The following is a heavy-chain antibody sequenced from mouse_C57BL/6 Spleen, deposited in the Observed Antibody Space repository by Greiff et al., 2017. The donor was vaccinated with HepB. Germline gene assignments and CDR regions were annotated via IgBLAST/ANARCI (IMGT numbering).Heavy chain of an antibody. J-gene: IGHJ1*03. Sequence: VQLQQSGAELVKPGASVKLSCKASGYTFTSYWMHWVKQRPGQGLEWIGMIHPNSGSTNYNEKFQSKATLTVDTSSSPAYMHLSSLTSEDAAVYYCARLGPDWYFYVCGTGTTVTVSS. CDR3: ARLGPDWYFYV. V-gene: IGHV1-64*01. CDR1: GYTFTSYW. D-gene: IGHD4-1*01. CDR2: IHPNSGST.